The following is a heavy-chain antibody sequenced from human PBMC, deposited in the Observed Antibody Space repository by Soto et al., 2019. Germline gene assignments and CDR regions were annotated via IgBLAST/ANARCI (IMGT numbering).Heavy chain of an antibody. CDR1: GFTFTSYA. Sequence: QVQLVESGGGVVQPGRSLRLSCVASGFTFTSYAMHWVRQAPGKGLEWVAVISYDGNNKYYADSVKGRFNISRDNSKDTVYLQMNRLMAEDTGVYFCARDFSMVVVAPGYWGQGTLVTVSS. J-gene: IGHJ4*02. V-gene: IGHV3-30-3*01. CDR3: ARDFSMVVVAPGY. CDR2: ISYDGNNK. D-gene: IGHD2-15*01.